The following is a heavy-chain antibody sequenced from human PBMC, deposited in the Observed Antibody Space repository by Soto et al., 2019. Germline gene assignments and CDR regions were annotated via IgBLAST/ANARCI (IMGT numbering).Heavy chain of an antibody. J-gene: IGHJ5*02. V-gene: IGHV1-3*01. CDR1: GYTFTSYA. D-gene: IGHD1-20*01. CDR2: INAGNGNT. Sequence: ASVNVSCKASGYTFTSYAMHWVRQAPGQRLEWMGWINAGNGNTNYAQKLQCRVTMTTDTSTSTAYMELRSLRSDDTAVYYCSSQDVQVPDVITEFDPWGQRTLVTVSS. CDR3: SSQDVQVPDVITEFDP.